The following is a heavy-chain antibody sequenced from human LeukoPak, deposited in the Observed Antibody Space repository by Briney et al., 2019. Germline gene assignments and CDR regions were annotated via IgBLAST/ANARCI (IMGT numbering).Heavy chain of an antibody. CDR1: GYSISSAYY. J-gene: IGHJ4*02. D-gene: IGHD1-26*01. V-gene: IGHV4-38-2*02. Sequence: SETLSLTCSVSGYSISSAYYWGWIRQPPGKGLEWIGTMYHSGSTNYNPSLKSRVTISVDTSKNQFSLKLGSVTAADTAVYYCAREEALGSGSFDYWGQGTLVTVSS. CDR3: AREEALGSGSFDY. CDR2: MYHSGST.